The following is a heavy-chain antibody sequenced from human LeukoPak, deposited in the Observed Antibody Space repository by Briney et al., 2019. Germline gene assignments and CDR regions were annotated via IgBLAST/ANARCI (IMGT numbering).Heavy chain of an antibody. V-gene: IGHV4-39*01. CDR2: IYYSGST. Sequence: PSETLSLTCTVSGGSISSSSYYWGWIRQPPGKGLEWIGSIYYSGSTYYNPSLKSRVTISVDTSKNQFSLKLSSVTAADAAVYYCARRIVVVPAAIGDAFDIWGQGTMVTVSS. CDR3: ARRIVVVPAAIGDAFDI. D-gene: IGHD2-2*02. J-gene: IGHJ3*02. CDR1: GGSISSSSYY.